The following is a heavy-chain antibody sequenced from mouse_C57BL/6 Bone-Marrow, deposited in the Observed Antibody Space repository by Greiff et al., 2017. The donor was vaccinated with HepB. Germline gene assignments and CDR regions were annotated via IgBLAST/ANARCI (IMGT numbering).Heavy chain of an antibody. V-gene: IGHV6-3*01. CDR1: GFTFSNYW. CDR3: TGLFITTVKD. CDR2: IRLKSDNYAT. J-gene: IGHJ4*01. Sequence: EVKVEESGGGLVQPGGSMKLSCVASGFTFSNYWMNWVRQSPEKGLEWVAQIRLKSDNYATHYAESVKGRFTISRDDSKSIVYLQMNNLRAEDTGIYYCTGLFITTVKDWGQGTSVTVSS. D-gene: IGHD1-1*01.